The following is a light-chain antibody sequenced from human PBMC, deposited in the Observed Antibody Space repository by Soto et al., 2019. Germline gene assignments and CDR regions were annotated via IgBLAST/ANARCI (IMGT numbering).Light chain of an antibody. Sequence: QSALTQPPSASGSPGQSVTISCTGTSNDVGNYNYVSWYQQHPGKAPKVLISEVSKRPSGVPDRFSGSKSGNMASLTVSGLQSEDEADYYCSSYSGTNNLLMFGGGTKVTVL. CDR2: EVS. V-gene: IGLV2-8*01. J-gene: IGLJ3*02. CDR3: SSYSGTNNLLM. CDR1: SNDVGNYNY.